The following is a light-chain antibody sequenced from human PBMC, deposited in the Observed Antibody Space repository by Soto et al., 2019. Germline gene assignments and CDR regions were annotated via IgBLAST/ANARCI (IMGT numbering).Light chain of an antibody. Sequence: DIQMTQSPSSLSASVGDRVTITCRASQTIRNYLVWYQQKADKAPNLLIYAASSLQSGVPSRFSGSGSGTDFTLTISSLQPEDVATYYCQQTYSIPLTFGQGTKVDI. V-gene: IGKV1-39*01. CDR3: QQTYSIPLT. J-gene: IGKJ1*01. CDR1: QTIRNY. CDR2: AAS.